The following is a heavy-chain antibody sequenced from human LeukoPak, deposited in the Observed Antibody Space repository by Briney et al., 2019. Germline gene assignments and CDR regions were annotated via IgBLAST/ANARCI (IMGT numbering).Heavy chain of an antibody. D-gene: IGHD3-16*01. J-gene: IGHJ3*02. CDR3: ARARLGETQDAFDI. CDR1: GYTFTNYY. V-gene: IGHV1-46*01. Sequence: ASVKVSCKAPGYTFTNYYIHWVRQAPGQGLEWMGLINPSGGSTSYAQKFQGRVTMTRDMSTSTVYMELSSLRSEDTAVYYCARARLGETQDAFDIWGQGTMVTVSS. CDR2: INPSGGST.